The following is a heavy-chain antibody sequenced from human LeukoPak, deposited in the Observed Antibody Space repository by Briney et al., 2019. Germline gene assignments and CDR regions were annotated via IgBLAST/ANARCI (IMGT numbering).Heavy chain of an antibody. V-gene: IGHV1-24*01. CDR1: GYTFTELS. D-gene: IGHD3-22*01. Sequence: ASVKVSCKVSGYTFTELSMHWVRQAPGKGREWMGGFDPEDGETIYAQKFQGRVTMTEDTSTDTAHMELSSLRSEDTAVYYCATDLADSSGYYKSLDYWGQGTLVTVSS. J-gene: IGHJ4*02. CDR2: FDPEDGET. CDR3: ATDLADSSGYYKSLDY.